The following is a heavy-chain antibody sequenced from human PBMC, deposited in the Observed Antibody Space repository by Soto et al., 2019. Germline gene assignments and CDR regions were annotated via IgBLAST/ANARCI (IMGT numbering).Heavy chain of an antibody. CDR1: GASMSSGVYS. Sequence: QLQRQESGSGLVKPSQTLSLTCTVSGASMSSGVYSWSWIRQPPGKGLEWIGYMYDTGSTYYNPSLKPRVTISVDMSKNHFSLNLASVTAADTAVYYCARDWGSGSYYPTWGQGILVTVSS. J-gene: IGHJ5*02. CDR2: MYDTGST. V-gene: IGHV4-30-2*01. CDR3: ARDWGSGSYYPT. D-gene: IGHD3-10*01.